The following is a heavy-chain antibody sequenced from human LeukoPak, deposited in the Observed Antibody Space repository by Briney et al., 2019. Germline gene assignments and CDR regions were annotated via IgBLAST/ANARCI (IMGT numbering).Heavy chain of an antibody. CDR1: GGSFSGYY. V-gene: IGHV4-59*01. CDR3: ARDGDCSGGSCYPVRYWYFDL. Sequence: SETLYLTCDVYGGSFSGYYWSWIRQPPGKGLEGIGYIYYSGSTNYNPSLKSRVTISVDTSKNQFSLKLRSVTAADTAVYYCARDGDCSGGSCYPVRYWYFDLWGRGTLVTVSS. J-gene: IGHJ2*01. CDR2: IYYSGST. D-gene: IGHD2-15*01.